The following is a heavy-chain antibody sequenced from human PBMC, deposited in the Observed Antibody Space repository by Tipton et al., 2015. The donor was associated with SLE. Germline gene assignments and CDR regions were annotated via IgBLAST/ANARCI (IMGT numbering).Heavy chain of an antibody. J-gene: IGHJ4*02. CDR1: GYTFTDYY. D-gene: IGHD5-18*01. V-gene: IGHV1-2*02. CDR2: INPNSGGT. Sequence: QLVQSGPEVKKPGASVKVSCKASGYTFTDYYIHWVRQAPGQGLEWMGWINPNSGGTMDAQKFQGRVTMTRDTSITTAYMELSSLRSDDTAVYYCAREATAMGPFDYWGQGTLVTVSS. CDR3: AREATAMGPFDY.